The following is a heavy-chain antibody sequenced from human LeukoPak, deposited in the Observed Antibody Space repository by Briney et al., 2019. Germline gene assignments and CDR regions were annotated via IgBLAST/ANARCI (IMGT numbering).Heavy chain of an antibody. D-gene: IGHD4-23*01. J-gene: IGHJ4*02. CDR3: ARVPTVVISKGLDY. CDR2: ISHSGST. Sequence: SETLSLTCTVSGYSISSGYYWGWIRQPPGEGLEWIGSISHSGSTYYNPSLKSRVTLSVTTSNHQFSLKLSSATAATHAVYCCARVPTVVISKGLDYWGQGTLVTVSS. CDR1: GYSISSGYY. V-gene: IGHV4-38-2*02.